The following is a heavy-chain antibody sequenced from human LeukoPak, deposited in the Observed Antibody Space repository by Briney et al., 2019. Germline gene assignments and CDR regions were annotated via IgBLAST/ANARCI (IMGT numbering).Heavy chain of an antibody. Sequence: GRSLRLSCAASGFTFDDYAMHWVRQAPGMGLEWVSGISWNSGSIGYADSVKGRFTISRDNAKNSLYLQMNSLRAEDTALYYCAKDGAAAGHPYYYYGMDVWGQGTTVTVSS. CDR3: AKDGAAAGHPYYYYGMDV. CDR1: GFTFDDYA. V-gene: IGHV3-9*01. D-gene: IGHD6-13*01. J-gene: IGHJ6*02. CDR2: ISWNSGSI.